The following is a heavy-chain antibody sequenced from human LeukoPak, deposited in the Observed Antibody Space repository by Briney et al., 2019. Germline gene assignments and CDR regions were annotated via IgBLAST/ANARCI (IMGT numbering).Heavy chain of an antibody. J-gene: IGHJ4*02. CDR3: ASAIVATISESLDY. CDR2: INSDGSST. V-gene: IGHV3-74*01. Sequence: GGSLRLSCAASGFTFSSYWMHWVRQAPGKGLVWVSRINSDGSSTSYADSVKGRFTISRDNAKNTLYLQMNSLRAEDTAVYYCASAIVATISESLDYWGQGTLVTVSS. CDR1: GFTFSSYW. D-gene: IGHD5-12*01.